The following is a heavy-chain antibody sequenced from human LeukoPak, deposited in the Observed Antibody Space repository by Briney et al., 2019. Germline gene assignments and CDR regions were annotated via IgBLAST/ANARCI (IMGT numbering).Heavy chain of an antibody. CDR3: ARVKAGYSSGWYLWFDP. CDR2: IYTSGST. V-gene: IGHV4-4*07. D-gene: IGHD6-19*01. Sequence: SETLSLTCTVSGGSISSYYWSWIRQPAGKGLEWIGRIYTSGSTNYNPSLKSRVTMSVDTSKNQFSLKLSSVTAADTAVYYCARVKAGYSSGWYLWFDPWGQGTLVTVSS. J-gene: IGHJ5*02. CDR1: GGSISSYY.